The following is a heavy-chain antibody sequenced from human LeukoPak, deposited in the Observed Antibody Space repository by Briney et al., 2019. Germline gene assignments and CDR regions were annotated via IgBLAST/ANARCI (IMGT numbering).Heavy chain of an antibody. J-gene: IGHJ4*02. Sequence: PSETLSLTCTVSGGSISSSSYYWGWIRQPPGKGLEWIGSIYYSGSTYYNPSLKSRVTISVDTSKNQFSLKLSSVTAADTAVYYCARDYGDHDFDYWGQGTLVTVSS. CDR1: GGSISSSSYY. CDR3: ARDYGDHDFDY. V-gene: IGHV4-39*07. D-gene: IGHD4-17*01. CDR2: IYYSGST.